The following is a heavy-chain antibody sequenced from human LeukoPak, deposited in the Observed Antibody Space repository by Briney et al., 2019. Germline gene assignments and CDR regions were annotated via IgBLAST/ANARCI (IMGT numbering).Heavy chain of an antibody. J-gene: IGHJ6*02. V-gene: IGHV1-2*02. CDR2: VNPNNGAT. Sequence: WASVKVSFKASGYTFTGYYFHWVRQAPGQGLEWMGWVNPNNGATNYAQKFQGRVTMTRGTSISTAYMELSRLGSDDTGVYYCARASGNYYVMDVWGQGTTVSVSS. CDR3: ARASGNYYVMDV. CDR1: GYTFTGYY.